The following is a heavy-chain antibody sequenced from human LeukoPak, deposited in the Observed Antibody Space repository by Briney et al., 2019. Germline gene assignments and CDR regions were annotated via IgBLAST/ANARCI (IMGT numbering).Heavy chain of an antibody. J-gene: IGHJ1*01. D-gene: IGHD3-22*01. CDR1: GGTFSSYA. V-gene: IGHV1-69*13. CDR2: IIPIFGTA. CDR3: ARVPLPSVYYDSSGYLSFGYFQH. Sequence: GASVKVSCKASGGTFSSYAISWVRQAPGQGLEWMGGIIPIFGTANYAQKFQGRVTITADESTSTAYMELSSLRSEDTAVYYCARVPLPSVYYDSSGYLSFGYFQHWGQGTLVTVSS.